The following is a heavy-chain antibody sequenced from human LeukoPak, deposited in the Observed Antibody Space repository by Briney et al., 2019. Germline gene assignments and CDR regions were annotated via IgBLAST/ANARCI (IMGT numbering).Heavy chain of an antibody. CDR1: GGSISSYY. D-gene: IGHD3-22*01. V-gene: IGHV4-4*07. CDR3: ARANYYDSSGYSRGAFDI. CDR2: IYTSGST. Sequence: SETLSLTCTVSGGSISSYYWSWIRQPAGKGLEWIGRIYTSGSTNYNPSLKSRVTMSVDTSKNQFSLKLSSVTAADTAVYYCARANYYDSSGYSRGAFDIWGQGTMVIVSS. J-gene: IGHJ3*02.